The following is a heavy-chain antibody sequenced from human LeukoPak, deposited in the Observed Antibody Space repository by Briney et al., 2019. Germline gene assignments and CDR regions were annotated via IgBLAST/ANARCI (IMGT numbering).Heavy chain of an antibody. J-gene: IGHJ4*02. CDR1: GFTFSSYW. CDR3: ASVWFGEEDY. D-gene: IGHD3-10*01. CDR2: IWYDGSNK. V-gene: IGHV3-33*08. Sequence: GGSLRLSCAASGFTFSSYWMSWVRQAPGKGLEWVAVIWYDGSNKYYADSVKGRFTISRDNAKNLLYLQMNSLRAEDTAVYYCASVWFGEEDYWGQGTLVTVSS.